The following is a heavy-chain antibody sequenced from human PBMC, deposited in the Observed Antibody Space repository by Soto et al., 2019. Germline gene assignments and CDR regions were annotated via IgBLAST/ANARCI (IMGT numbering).Heavy chain of an antibody. D-gene: IGHD3-22*01. CDR1: GLTFSSYG. CDR2: ISHDGSTK. CDR3: AKPFQRSGYYYDFWYFDV. J-gene: IGHJ2*01. V-gene: IGHV3-30*18. Sequence: QVQLVESGGGVVQPGRSLRLSCAASGLTFSSYGMHWVRQAPGKGLEWVAVISHDGSTKYYADSVRGRFTISRDNSNNTPYLQMDSLRPEDTALYYCAKPFQRSGYYYDFWYFDVWGRGTLVTVSS.